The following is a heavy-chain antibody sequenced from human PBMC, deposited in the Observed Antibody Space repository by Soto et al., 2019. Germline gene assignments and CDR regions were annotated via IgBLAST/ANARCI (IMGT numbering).Heavy chain of an antibody. V-gene: IGHV3-9*01. CDR3: AKGYPRITRVGTAGNHGMDV. CDR2: VSRHSGSI. CDR1: GFTLDDYA. J-gene: IGHJ6*02. D-gene: IGHD3-10*01. Sequence: GGYLRPSSAASGFTLDDYAMNRVRQTPGHGLEWVSGVSRHSGSIGYTDSVKGRFTISRYNDKTSLYLQMNSLRAEDTAFYYCAKGYPRITRVGTAGNHGMDVWGQGTTVPVSS.